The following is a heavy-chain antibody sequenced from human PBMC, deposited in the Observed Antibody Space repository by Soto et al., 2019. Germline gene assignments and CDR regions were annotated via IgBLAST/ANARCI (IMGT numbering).Heavy chain of an antibody. CDR1: GYTFTNYG. Sequence: QVQLVQSRAEVKKPGASVKVSCKASGYTFTNYGIHWVRQAPGQGREWMGWISAYNGNTNYAQKFQGRVTMTTDTSTSTAYMELRSLRSDDKDVYYCLRAAGVITSPFDYWGQGTLVTVSS. CDR3: LRAAGVITSPFDY. D-gene: IGHD3-22*01. J-gene: IGHJ4*02. CDR2: ISAYNGNT. V-gene: IGHV1-18*01.